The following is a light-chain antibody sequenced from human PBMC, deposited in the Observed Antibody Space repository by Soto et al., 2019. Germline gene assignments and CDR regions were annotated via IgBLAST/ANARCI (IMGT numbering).Light chain of an antibody. V-gene: IGKV1-33*01. CDR1: QDINNY. CDR2: DLS. J-gene: IGKJ5*01. CDR3: QQFDNLPFT. Sequence: DIQMTQSPSSLSASVGDRVTIICQASQDINNYLNWYQQKPGKAPKLLIYDLSNLEIGVPSRFSGSGYGTRFSFTISSLQHEDIAKYYCQQFDNLPFTFGQGTRLEIK.